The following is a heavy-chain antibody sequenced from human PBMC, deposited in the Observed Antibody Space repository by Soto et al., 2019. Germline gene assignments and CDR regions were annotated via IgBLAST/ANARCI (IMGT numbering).Heavy chain of an antibody. CDR1: GFTISSYA. J-gene: IGHJ6*02. D-gene: IGHD6-6*01. CDR2: TYGKGGST. CDR3: AKGIAAHRGGMDV. V-gene: IGHV3-64*04. Sequence: PGGSLRLSCSASGFTISSYAMHWVRQAPGKGLESVSATYGKGGSTHYADSVKGRFTISRDNSKNTLYLQMNSLRAEDTAVYYCAKGIAAHRGGMDVWGQGTTVTVSS.